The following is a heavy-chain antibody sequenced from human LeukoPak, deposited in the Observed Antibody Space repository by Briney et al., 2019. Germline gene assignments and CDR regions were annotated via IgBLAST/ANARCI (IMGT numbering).Heavy chain of an antibody. CDR1: GGSFSGYY. CDR2: INHSGST. CDR3: ARGPTMGYFDWYLTHNWFDP. Sequence: SETLSLTCAVYGGSFSGYYWSWIRQPPGKGLEWIGEINHSGSTNYNPSLKSRVTTSVDTSKNQFSLKLSSVTAADTAVYYCARGPTMGYFDWYLTHNWFDPWGQGTLVTVSS. V-gene: IGHV4-34*01. D-gene: IGHD3-9*01. J-gene: IGHJ5*02.